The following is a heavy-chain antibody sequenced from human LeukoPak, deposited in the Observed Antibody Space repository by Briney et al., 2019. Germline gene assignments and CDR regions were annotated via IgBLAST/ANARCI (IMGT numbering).Heavy chain of an antibody. V-gene: IGHV3-30*14. CDR1: GFIFSKYT. CDR2: ISFDGSDK. Sequence: GGSLRLSCAASGFIFSKYTMHWVRQAPGKGLQWVASISFDGSDKHYADSVRGRFTISRDNSKNTLYLQMNSLRAEDTAVYYCARSIYSSGWYPFDFWGQGTLVTVSS. CDR3: ARSIYSSGWYPFDF. J-gene: IGHJ4*02. D-gene: IGHD6-19*01.